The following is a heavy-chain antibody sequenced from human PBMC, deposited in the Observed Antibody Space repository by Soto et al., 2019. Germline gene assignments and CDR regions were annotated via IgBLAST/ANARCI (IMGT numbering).Heavy chain of an antibody. CDR3: AREKRQKNYDFLTPDAFDI. V-gene: IGHV3-33*01. CDR1: GFTFSSYG. J-gene: IGHJ3*02. Sequence: QVQLVESGGGVVQPGRSLRLSCAASGFTFSSYGMHWVRQAPGKGLEWVAVIWYDGSNKYYADSVKGRFTISRDNSKNTLYLQMNSRRAEDTAVYYCAREKRQKNYDFLTPDAFDIWGQGKMVTVSS. D-gene: IGHD3-9*01. CDR2: IWYDGSNK.